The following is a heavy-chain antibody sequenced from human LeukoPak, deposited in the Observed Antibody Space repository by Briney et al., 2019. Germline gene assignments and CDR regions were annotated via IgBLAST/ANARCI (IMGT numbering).Heavy chain of an antibody. CDR2: INHSGST. V-gene: IGHV4-34*01. D-gene: IGHD3-22*01. CDR1: GGSFSGYY. J-gene: IGHJ4*02. CDR3: ARGVYYYDSSGYYQRTYYFDY. Sequence: SETLSLTRAAYGGSFSGYYWSWIRQPPGKGLEWIGEINHSGSTNYNPSLKSRVTISVDTSKNQFSLKLSSVTAADTAVYYCARGVYYYDSSGYYQRTYYFDYWGQGTLVTVSS.